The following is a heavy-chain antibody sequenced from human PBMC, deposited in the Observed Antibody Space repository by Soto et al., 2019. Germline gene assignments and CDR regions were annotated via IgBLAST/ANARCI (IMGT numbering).Heavy chain of an antibody. V-gene: IGHV4-39*01. J-gene: IGHJ3*02. CDR3: ASIGPGYSSSWYLGAFDI. Sequence: PSETLSLTCTVSGGSISSSSYYWGWIRQPPGKGLEWIGSIYYSGSTYYNPSLKSRVTISVDTSKNQFSLKLSSVTAADTAVYYCASIGPGYSSSWYLGAFDIWGQGTMVTV. CDR1: GGSISSSSYY. CDR2: IYYSGST. D-gene: IGHD6-13*01.